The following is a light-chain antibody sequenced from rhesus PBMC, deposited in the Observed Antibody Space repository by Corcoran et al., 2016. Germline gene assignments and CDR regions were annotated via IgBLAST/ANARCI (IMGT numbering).Light chain of an antibody. J-gene: IGLJ1*01. Sequence: QTAPAQSSSVSGSPGQSATISCTGTSSDIGGYHRVSWYQRHPGKAPKLLIFEVSKRPSGVSDRFSGSKSGNTASLTIAGLQAEDEADYYCSSYASSSIFIFGTGTRLTVL. CDR2: EVS. CDR1: SSDIGGYHR. CDR3: SSYASSSIFI. V-gene: IGLV2-13*03.